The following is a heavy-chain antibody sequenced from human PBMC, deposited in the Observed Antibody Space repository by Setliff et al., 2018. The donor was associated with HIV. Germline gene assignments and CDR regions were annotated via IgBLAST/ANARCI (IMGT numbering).Heavy chain of an antibody. CDR2: INHSAFT. CDR1: GESFSRYY. V-gene: IGHV4-34*01. Sequence: NPSETLSLTCAVYGESFSRYYFTWIRQAPGRGLEWIGEINHSAFTKYNPSLASRVTMSIDTSKNQFSLLLSSVTAADTAMYFCARRPGGITRARLDNWGQETLVTVSS. D-gene: IGHD3-16*01. J-gene: IGHJ4*02. CDR3: ARRPGGITRARLDN.